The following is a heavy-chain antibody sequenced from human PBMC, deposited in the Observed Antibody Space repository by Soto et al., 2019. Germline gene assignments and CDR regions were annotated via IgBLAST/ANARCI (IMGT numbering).Heavy chain of an antibody. Sequence: GASVKVSWKASGYTFTSYAMHWVRQAPGQRLEWMGWINAGNGNTKYSQKFQGRVTITRDTSASTAYMELSSLRSEDTAVYYCARSGFGDSAFDYWGQGTLVTVSS. CDR1: GYTFTSYA. CDR2: INAGNGNT. V-gene: IGHV1-3*01. CDR3: ARSGFGDSAFDY. J-gene: IGHJ4*02. D-gene: IGHD6-19*01.